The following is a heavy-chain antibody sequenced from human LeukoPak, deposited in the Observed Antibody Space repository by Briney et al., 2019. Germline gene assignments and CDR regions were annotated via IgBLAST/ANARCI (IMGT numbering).Heavy chain of an antibody. CDR3: ARLAGGSLDY. V-gene: IGHV4-39*01. D-gene: IGHD1-26*01. CDR1: GGALSSSIYY. Sequence: SETLSLTCTVSGGALSSSIYYWGSIRQPPAKGLEWIGSIYYSGRTYYTPYLNSRVTISVDTRTNQFSLKLSSVTAADTAVYYCARLAGGSLDYWGQGTLVTVSS. J-gene: IGHJ4*02. CDR2: IYYSGRT.